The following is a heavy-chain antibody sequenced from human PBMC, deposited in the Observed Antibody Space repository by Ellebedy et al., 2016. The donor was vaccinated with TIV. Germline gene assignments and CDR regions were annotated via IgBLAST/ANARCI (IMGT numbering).Heavy chain of an antibody. CDR2: VYQSGGT. Sequence: SETLSLXXSVSGDSIRSINSFWAWIRQPPGRGLEWIGNVYQSGGTYYTPSLKSRVSMSVDTSRNQFSLKLNSLTAADTAVYFCARGRGGSYSIPFDVWGQGALVTVSS. D-gene: IGHD1-26*01. V-gene: IGHV4-39*07. CDR1: GDSIRSINSF. CDR3: ARGRGGSYSIPFDV. J-gene: IGHJ4*02.